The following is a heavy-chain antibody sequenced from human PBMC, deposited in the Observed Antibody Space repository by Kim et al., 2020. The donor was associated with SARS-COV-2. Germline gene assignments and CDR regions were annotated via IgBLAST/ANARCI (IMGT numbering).Heavy chain of an antibody. J-gene: IGHJ6*02. CDR1: GFTFSSYS. CDR2: IRSSSSYI. D-gene: IGHD3-3*02. V-gene: IGHV3-21*01. Sequence: GGSLRLSCAASGFTFSSYSMNWVRQAPGKGLEWVSTIRSSSSYIYYEDSVKGRFTISRDNAKNSLYLQMNSLRAEDTAVYYCAISLYYYYYGMDVWGPGITVTVSS. CDR3: AISLYYYYYGMDV.